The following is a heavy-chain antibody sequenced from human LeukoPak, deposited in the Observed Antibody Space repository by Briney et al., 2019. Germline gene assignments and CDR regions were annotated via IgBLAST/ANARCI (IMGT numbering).Heavy chain of an antibody. D-gene: IGHD3-3*01. CDR2: IYYSGST. V-gene: IGHV4-31*03. CDR1: GGSISSSGYY. Sequence: SETLSHTCTVSGGSISSSGYYWNSIRQHSGKGLEWIGYIYYSGSTYYNPALQSRITISVDTSKNQFSLKLSSVTAADTAVYYCARGPLRLYDFPPLPGQFDYWAQGTLVTVSS. J-gene: IGHJ4*02. CDR3: ARGPLRLYDFPPLPGQFDY.